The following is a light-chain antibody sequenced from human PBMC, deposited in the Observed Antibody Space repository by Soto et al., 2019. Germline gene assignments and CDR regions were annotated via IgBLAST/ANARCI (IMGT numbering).Light chain of an antibody. J-gene: IGLJ3*02. CDR3: AALDGSLNGWV. CDR2: SNV. V-gene: IGLV1-44*01. CDR1: SSNIGSNT. Sequence: QSVLTQAPSASGTPGQRVTISCSGSSSNIGSNTVSWYQQVPGTAPKVLIYSNVQRPSGVPDRFSGSKSGTSASLAIGGLQSEEEADYYCAALDGSLNGWVFGGGTKLTVL.